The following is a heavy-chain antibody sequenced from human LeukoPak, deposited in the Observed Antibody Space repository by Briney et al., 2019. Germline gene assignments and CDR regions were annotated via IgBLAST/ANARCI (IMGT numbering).Heavy chain of an antibody. CDR1: GFTFSSYA. CDR3: AKVRILAGSGSWDY. J-gene: IGHJ4*02. Sequence: PGGSLRLSCAASGFTFSSYAMSWVRQAPGKGLEWVSAIGGSGGSTYYADSVKGRFTISRDNSKNTLYLQMNSLRAEDTAVYYCAKVRILAGSGSWDYWGQGTLVTVSS. V-gene: IGHV3-23*01. CDR2: IGGSGGST. D-gene: IGHD3-10*01.